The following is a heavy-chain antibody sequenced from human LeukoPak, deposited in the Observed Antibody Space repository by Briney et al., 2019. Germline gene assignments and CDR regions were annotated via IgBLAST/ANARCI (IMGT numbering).Heavy chain of an antibody. J-gene: IGHJ3*02. CDR3: ARGLGRAFDI. Sequence: GGSLRLSCAAPGFTFTKYAMSWIRQAPGKGLEWISYISISAGTKYYADSVKGRFTISRDNAKNSLYLQMNSLRADDTAVYYCARGLGRAFDIWGQGTMVTVSS. D-gene: IGHD6-19*01. V-gene: IGHV3-11*01. CDR2: ISISAGTK. CDR1: GFTFTKYA.